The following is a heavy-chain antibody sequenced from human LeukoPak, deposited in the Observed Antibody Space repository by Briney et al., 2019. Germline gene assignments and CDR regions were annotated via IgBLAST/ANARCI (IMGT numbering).Heavy chain of an antibody. CDR1: GFTFRSYS. D-gene: IGHD1-26*01. CDR3: AKDWDWELLIFDY. J-gene: IGHJ4*02. Sequence: GGSLRLSCAASGFTFRSYSMNWVRQAPGKGLEWVSYISSGSGTIYYADSVKGRFTISRDNSKNKLYLQMNSLRAEDTAIYYCAKDWDWELLIFDYWGQGTLVTVSS. V-gene: IGHV3-48*01. CDR2: ISSGSGTI.